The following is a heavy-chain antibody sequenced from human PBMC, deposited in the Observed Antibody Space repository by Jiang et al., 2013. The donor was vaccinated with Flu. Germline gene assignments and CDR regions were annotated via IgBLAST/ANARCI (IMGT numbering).Heavy chain of an antibody. CDR1: GGIFSGYA. CDR2: VIPIFGTT. D-gene: IGHD3-3*01. V-gene: IGHV1-69*01. CDR3: TRGECAGGSCYYSRDATYFDV. J-gene: IGHJ4*02. Sequence: SGAEVKEPGSSVNVSCKASGGIFSGYAVSWVRQAPGQGLEWIGGVIPIFGTTNYAQKFQGRVTINAVEFTSIVHLELRSVREEDTATYYCTRGECAGGSCYYSRDATYFDVWGQGTPVIVSS.